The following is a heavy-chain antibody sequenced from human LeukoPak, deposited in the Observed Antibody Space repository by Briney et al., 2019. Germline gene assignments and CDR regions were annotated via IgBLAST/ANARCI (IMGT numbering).Heavy chain of an antibody. CDR3: AREPLYYYDSSGYPY. CDR1: GYTFTGYY. CDR2: INPNSGGT. J-gene: IGHJ4*02. Sequence: GASVEVSCKASGYTFTGYYMHWVRQAPGQGLEWMGWINPNSGGTNYAQKFQGRVTMTRDTSISTAYMELSRLRSDDTAVYYCAREPLYYYDSSGYPYWGQGTLVTVSS. D-gene: IGHD3-22*01. V-gene: IGHV1-2*02.